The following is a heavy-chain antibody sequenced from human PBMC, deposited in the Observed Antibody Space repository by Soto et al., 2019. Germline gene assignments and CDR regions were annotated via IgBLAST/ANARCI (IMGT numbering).Heavy chain of an antibody. CDR1: GFTFSSYS. D-gene: IGHD6-19*01. V-gene: IGHV3-21*01. CDR2: ISSSSSYI. J-gene: IGHJ1*01. CDR3: ARGGPLFIAVAGEQCFEH. Sequence: PGGSLRLSCAASGFTFSSYSMNWVRQAPGKGLEWVSSISSSSSYIYYADSVKGRFTISRDNAKNSLYLQMNSLRAEDTAVYYCARGGPLFIAVAGEQCFEHWGQGTLVTVSS.